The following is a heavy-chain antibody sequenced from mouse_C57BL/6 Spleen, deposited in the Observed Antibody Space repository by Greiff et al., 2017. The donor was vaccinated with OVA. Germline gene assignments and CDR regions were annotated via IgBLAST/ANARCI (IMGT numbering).Heavy chain of an antibody. CDR1: GYTFTDYY. Sequence: EVQLQQSGPELVKPGASVKISCKASGYTFTDYYMNWVKQSHGKSLEWIGDINPNNGGTSYNQKFKGKATLTVDKSSSTAYMELRSLTSEDSAVYYCARRGTTVVEPLDYWGQGTTLTVSS. CDR2: INPNNGGT. J-gene: IGHJ2*01. V-gene: IGHV1-26*01. D-gene: IGHD1-1*01. CDR3: ARRGTTVVEPLDY.